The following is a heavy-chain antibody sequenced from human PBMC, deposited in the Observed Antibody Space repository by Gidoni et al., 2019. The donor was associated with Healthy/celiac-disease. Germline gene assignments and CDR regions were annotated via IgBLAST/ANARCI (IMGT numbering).Heavy chain of an antibody. V-gene: IGHV3-66*01. Sequence: EVQLVESGGGLVQPVGSLRLSCAASGFTGSSNYMSWVRQAPGKGLEWVSVIYSGCSTYYADSVKGRFTISRDNSKNTLYLQMNSLRAEDTAVYYCATRQQLVPHDAFDIWGQGTMVTVSS. CDR3: ATRQQLVPHDAFDI. CDR1: GFTGSSNY. CDR2: IYSGCST. J-gene: IGHJ3*02. D-gene: IGHD6-13*01.